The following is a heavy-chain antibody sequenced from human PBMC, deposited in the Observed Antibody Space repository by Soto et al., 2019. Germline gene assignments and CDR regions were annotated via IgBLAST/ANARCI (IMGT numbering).Heavy chain of an antibody. CDR3: ATYYGDYESGTFDI. J-gene: IGHJ3*02. D-gene: IGHD4-17*01. CDR1: GFTFSSYG. V-gene: IGHV3-30*03. Sequence: QVQLVESGGGVVQPGRSLRLSCSASGFTFSSYGMHWVRQAPGKGLEWVAVISYDGSTKYYADSVQGRFTTSRDNSKNTLFLQMNSLRADDTAVYYCATYYGDYESGTFDIWGQGTMVTVSS. CDR2: ISYDGSTK.